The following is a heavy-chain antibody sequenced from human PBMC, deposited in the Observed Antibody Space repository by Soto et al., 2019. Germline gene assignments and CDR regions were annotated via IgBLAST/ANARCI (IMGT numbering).Heavy chain of an antibody. CDR2: IIPIFGTA. Sequence: QVQLVQSGAEVKKPGSSVKVSCKASGGTFSSYSINWVRQAPGQGLEWMGEIIPIFGTANYAKKLQGRVTITADESTSTDYMELSSLRSEDTAVYYCARDGGRHSGGIDYWGQGTLVTVSS. V-gene: IGHV1-69*01. CDR1: GGTFSSYS. D-gene: IGHD1-26*01. CDR3: ARDGGRHSGGIDY. J-gene: IGHJ4*02.